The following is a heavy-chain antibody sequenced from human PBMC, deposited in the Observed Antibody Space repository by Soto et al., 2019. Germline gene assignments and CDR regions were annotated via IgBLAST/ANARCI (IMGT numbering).Heavy chain of an antibody. CDR1: GFTFSSYA. CDR2: ICGSGGST. V-gene: IGHV3-23*01. J-gene: IGHJ4*02. CDR3: ARRGSGSYYDY. D-gene: IGHD1-26*01. Sequence: EVQLLESGGGLVQPGGSLRLSCAASGFTFSSYAMRGVRQAPGKGLEWVSAICGSGGSTYYADSVKGRFTISRDNSKNTLYLQMNSLRAEDTAVYYCARRGSGSYYDYWGQGTLVTVFS.